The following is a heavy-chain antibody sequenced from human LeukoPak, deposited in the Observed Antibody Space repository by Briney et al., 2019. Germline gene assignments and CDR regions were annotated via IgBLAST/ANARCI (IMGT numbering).Heavy chain of an antibody. D-gene: IGHD6-19*01. CDR3: ARDRDRLIPRSRLVRDAFDI. Sequence: ASVKVSCKASGYTFTSYGISWVRQAPGQGLEWMGWISAYNGNTNYAQKLQGRVTMTTDTSTSTAYMELRSLRSDDTAVYYCARDRDRLIPRSRLVRDAFDIWGQGTMVTVSS. J-gene: IGHJ3*02. CDR2: ISAYNGNT. V-gene: IGHV1-18*01. CDR1: GYTFTSYG.